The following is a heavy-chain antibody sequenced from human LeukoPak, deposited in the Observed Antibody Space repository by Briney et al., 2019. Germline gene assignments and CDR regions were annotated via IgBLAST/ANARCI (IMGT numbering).Heavy chain of an antibody. Sequence: SETLSLTCTVSGGSISSYYWSWIRQPPGKGLEWIGYIYYSGSTNYNPSLKSRVTISVDTSKNQFSLKLSSVTAADTAVYYCASGGYSGYDYGYWGQGTLVTVSS. CDR3: ASGGYSGYDYGY. D-gene: IGHD5-12*01. CDR2: IYYSGST. CDR1: GGSISSYY. J-gene: IGHJ4*02. V-gene: IGHV4-59*01.